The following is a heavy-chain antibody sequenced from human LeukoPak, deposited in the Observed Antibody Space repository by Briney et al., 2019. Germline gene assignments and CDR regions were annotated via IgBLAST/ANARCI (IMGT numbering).Heavy chain of an antibody. CDR3: ARDLYGDDYFDY. CDR2: IYYSGST. Sequence: PSETLSLTCTVSGGSISSSSYYWGWIRQPPGKGLEWIGSIYYSGSTFYNSSLKSRVTISVDTPKNQFSLKLSSVTAADTAVYYCARDLYGDDYFDYWGQGTLVTVSS. J-gene: IGHJ4*02. D-gene: IGHD4-17*01. CDR1: GGSISSSSYY. V-gene: IGHV4-39*07.